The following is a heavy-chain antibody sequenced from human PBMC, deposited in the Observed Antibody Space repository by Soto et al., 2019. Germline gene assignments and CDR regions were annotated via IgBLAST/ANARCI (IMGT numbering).Heavy chain of an antibody. CDR1: GFSLPISGVG. D-gene: IGHD3-9*01. CDR2: VYWDDAK. J-gene: IGHJ4*02. V-gene: IGHV2-5*02. CDR3: ARKGPEDWPLDY. Sequence: QITLKGSGPTLVKPTQTLTLPCTFSGFSLPISGVGVGWIRHPPGKALEWLAFVYWDDAKQFSPSLRNRLTITKDSSKNQVVLTMTNMGPMDTGTYYCARKGPEDWPLDYWGQGTLVTVSS.